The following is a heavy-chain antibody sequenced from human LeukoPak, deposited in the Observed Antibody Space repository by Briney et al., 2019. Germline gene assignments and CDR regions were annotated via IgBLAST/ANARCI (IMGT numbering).Heavy chain of an antibody. D-gene: IGHD3-10*01. V-gene: IGHV3-30*09. CDR1: GLTFSNFP. J-gene: IGHJ6*03. Sequence: PGGSLRLSCAATGLTFSNFPMHWVRQAPGKGLEWVAVISYDGNTKYYADSVKGRFAITRDSSKNTLYLQMNSLRVEDTAVYYCARDFAIRTVIACYMDVWGRGTTVTVSS. CDR2: ISYDGNTK. CDR3: ARDFAIRTVIACYMDV.